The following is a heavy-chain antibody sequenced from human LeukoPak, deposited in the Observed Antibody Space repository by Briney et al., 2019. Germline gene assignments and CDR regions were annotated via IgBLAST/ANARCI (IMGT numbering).Heavy chain of an antibody. CDR3: ARQGFFGELDY. J-gene: IGHJ4*02. V-gene: IGHV3-48*04. D-gene: IGHD3-10*01. Sequence: GGSLRLSCAASGFTFGRHSMNWVRQAPGRGLEWVSYIDSRPTPIYYTQSVKGRFTVSRDNAKNSLYLQMNSLRAEDTAIYYCARQGFFGELDYWGQGILVTVSS. CDR2: IDSRPTPI. CDR1: GFTFGRHS.